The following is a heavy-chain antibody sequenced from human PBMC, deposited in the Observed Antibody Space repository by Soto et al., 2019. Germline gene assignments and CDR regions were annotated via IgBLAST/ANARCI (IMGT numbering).Heavy chain of an antibody. D-gene: IGHD6-13*01. Sequence: LGESLKISCQCSGYTFSNFWISWVRQLPGKGLEWMGIIYPGDHETRYSPSFHGKVTISADKSINTAYLQWNSLEASDTAFYFCARSPRSSPYFDYWGQGALVTVSS. CDR3: ARSPRSSPYFDY. CDR1: GYTFSNFW. V-gene: IGHV5-51*01. J-gene: IGHJ4*02. CDR2: IYPGDHET.